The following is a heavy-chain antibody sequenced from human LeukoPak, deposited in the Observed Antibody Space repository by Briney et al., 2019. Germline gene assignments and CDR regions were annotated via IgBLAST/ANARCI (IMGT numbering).Heavy chain of an antibody. V-gene: IGHV3-53*01. Sequence: GGSLRLSCAASGFSVSSNYMSWVRQAPGKGLEWVSIIYSGGSTYYADSVKGRFTISRDSSKNTLYLQMNSLRAEDTAVYYCARTRTLPIAGGFDTWGQGSLVTVSS. J-gene: IGHJ5*02. CDR3: ARTRTLPIAGGFDT. CDR2: IYSGGST. CDR1: GFSVSSNY. D-gene: IGHD3-16*01.